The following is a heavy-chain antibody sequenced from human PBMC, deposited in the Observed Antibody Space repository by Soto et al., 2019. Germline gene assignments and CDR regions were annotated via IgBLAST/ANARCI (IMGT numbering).Heavy chain of an antibody. CDR2: IIPIFGTA. V-gene: IGHV1-69*13. CDR1: GGTFSSYA. CDR3: VRARYSSSFRPNYYYYGMDV. J-gene: IGHJ6*02. D-gene: IGHD6-6*01. Sequence: SVKVSCKAAGGTFSSYAISWVRQAPGQGLEWMGGIIPIFGTANYAQKFQGRVTITADESTSTAYMELSSLRSEDTAVYYCVRARYSSSFRPNYYYYGMDVWGQGTTVTVSS.